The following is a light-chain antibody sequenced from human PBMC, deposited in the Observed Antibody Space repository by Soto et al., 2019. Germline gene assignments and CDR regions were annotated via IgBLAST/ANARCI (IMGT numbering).Light chain of an antibody. Sequence: DIQMTQSPSSLSASVGDKVTITCQTSQNISKFLSWYQQRPGKAPNLLISDASNLEAGVPSRFSGRGSVTHFTFMINRLQPEDSATYFCHQYDDLPYTFGQGTSLHIK. CDR3: HQYDDLPYT. CDR1: QNISKF. V-gene: IGKV1-33*01. J-gene: IGKJ2*01. CDR2: DAS.